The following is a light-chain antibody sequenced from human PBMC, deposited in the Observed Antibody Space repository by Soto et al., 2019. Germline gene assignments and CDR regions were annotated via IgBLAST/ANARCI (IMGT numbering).Light chain of an antibody. CDR3: QQLHSNPIT. CDR2: SAS. CDR1: LDIGSN. J-gene: IGKJ5*01. Sequence: DIQLTQSPSFLSASLGDRVTVTCRASLDIGSNLAWYQRKPGKAPNLLIYSASTLQTDVPSRFSGSGSGAEFTLTIDSLQPEDFATYYCQQLHSNPITFGQGTRLEIK. V-gene: IGKV1-9*01.